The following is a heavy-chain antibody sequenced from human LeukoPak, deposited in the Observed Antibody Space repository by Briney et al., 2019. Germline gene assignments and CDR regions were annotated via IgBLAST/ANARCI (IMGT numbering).Heavy chain of an antibody. Sequence: ASVKVSCKASGYTFTGYYMHWVRQAPGQGLEWMGWINPNSGGTNYAQKFQGRVTMTRDTSISTAYMELSRLRSDDTAVYYCAQIPYSSSWYDRAFDIWGQGTMVTVSS. CDR2: INPNSGGT. V-gene: IGHV1-2*02. CDR1: GYTFTGYY. D-gene: IGHD6-13*01. CDR3: AQIPYSSSWYDRAFDI. J-gene: IGHJ3*02.